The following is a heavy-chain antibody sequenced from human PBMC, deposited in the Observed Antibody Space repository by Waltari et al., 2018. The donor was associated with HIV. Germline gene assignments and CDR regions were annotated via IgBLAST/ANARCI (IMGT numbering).Heavy chain of an antibody. CDR1: GASINRINYY. Sequence: QVQLQESGPGLVKPSQTLSLTCNVSGASINRINYYWAWIRQHPERGLECIGFVYYRGRTFSNPSFKSRATISVDTSKNQFSLKLTSMTAADTAVYYCARVVYWYFDLWGRGTLVTVSS. J-gene: IGHJ2*01. CDR2: VYYRGRT. CDR3: ARVVYWYFDL. V-gene: IGHV4-31*02.